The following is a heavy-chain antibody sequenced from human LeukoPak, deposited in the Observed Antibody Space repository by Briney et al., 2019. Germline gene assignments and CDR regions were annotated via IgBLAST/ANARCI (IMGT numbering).Heavy chain of an antibody. CDR1: GLTFRSYG. V-gene: IGHV3-30*18. CDR3: AKPFAYSSSWYYFDY. D-gene: IGHD6-13*01. CDR2: ISYDGSNK. Sequence: PGRCLILSCAASGLTFRSYGMHRVLQPPATGLESVADISYDGSNKYYLDSVKGRFTISRDNSKNTLYLQMNSLRAEDTAVYYCAKPFAYSSSWYYFDYWGRGTLVSVSS. J-gene: IGHJ4*02.